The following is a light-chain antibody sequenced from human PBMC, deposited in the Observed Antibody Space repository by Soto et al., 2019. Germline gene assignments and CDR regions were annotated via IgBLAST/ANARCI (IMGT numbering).Light chain of an antibody. V-gene: IGKV3-11*01. CDR3: QQRSNWPRS. J-gene: IGKJ4*02. Sequence: EIVLTQSPATLSLSPGERATLSCRAGQSVSTFLAWYQQKPGQAPRLLIYDASKRATGIPTRFSGSGSGTDFTLTISSLEPEDFAVYYCQQRSNWPRSFGGGTKVEIK. CDR1: QSVSTF. CDR2: DAS.